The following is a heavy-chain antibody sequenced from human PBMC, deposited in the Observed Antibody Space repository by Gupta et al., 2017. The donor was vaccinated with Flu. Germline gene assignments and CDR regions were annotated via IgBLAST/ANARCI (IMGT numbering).Heavy chain of an antibody. Sequence: QVQLQQWGAGLLKPSVTLSLTCGVSGGALRAYYWNWIRQPPGKGLEWIGDINHGGGTNYNPSLESRVTISIDTSKNQFSLKLRSVTAADTAVYYCARGGGYSGTWGQGTLVTVSS. J-gene: IGHJ5*02. CDR1: GGALRAYY. CDR3: ARGGGYSGT. D-gene: IGHD6-13*01. V-gene: IGHV4-34*01. CDR2: INHGGGT.